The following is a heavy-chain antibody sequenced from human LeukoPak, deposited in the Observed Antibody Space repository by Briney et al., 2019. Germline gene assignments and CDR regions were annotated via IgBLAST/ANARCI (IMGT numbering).Heavy chain of an antibody. CDR2: INPSGGST. V-gene: IGHV1-46*01. Sequence: ASVTVSCKASGYTFTSYYIHWVRQAPGQGLEWMGIINPSGGSTSYAQKFQGRVTMTRDTSTSTVYMELSSLRSEDTAVYYCARLDGKVEMAIDYWGQGTLVTVSS. J-gene: IGHJ4*02. D-gene: IGHD5-24*01. CDR1: GYTFTSYY. CDR3: ARLDGKVEMAIDY.